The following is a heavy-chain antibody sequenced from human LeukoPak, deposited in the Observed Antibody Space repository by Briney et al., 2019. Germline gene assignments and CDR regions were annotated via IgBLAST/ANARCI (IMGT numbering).Heavy chain of an antibody. CDR2: INPSGGGT. Sequence: ASVKVSCKASGYTFTSYYMHWVRQAPGQGLEWMGIINPSGGGTSYAQKFQGRVTMTRDTSTSTVYMELSSLRSEDTAVYYCAREYSSGWYVDYWGQGTLVTVSS. CDR3: AREYSSGWYVDY. J-gene: IGHJ4*02. D-gene: IGHD6-19*01. CDR1: GYTFTSYY. V-gene: IGHV1-46*01.